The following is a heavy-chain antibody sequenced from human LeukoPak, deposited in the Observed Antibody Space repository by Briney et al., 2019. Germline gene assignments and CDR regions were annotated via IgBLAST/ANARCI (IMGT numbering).Heavy chain of an antibody. D-gene: IGHD3-3*01. J-gene: IGHJ4*02. Sequence: ASVKVSCKASGYTFTSYDINWVRQATGQGLEWMGIINPSGGSTSYAQKFQGRVTMTRDTSTSTVYMELSSLRSEDTAVYYCARALYDFWSGIPYFDYWGQGTLVTVSS. CDR3: ARALYDFWSGIPYFDY. CDR1: GYTFTSYD. V-gene: IGHV1-46*01. CDR2: INPSGGST.